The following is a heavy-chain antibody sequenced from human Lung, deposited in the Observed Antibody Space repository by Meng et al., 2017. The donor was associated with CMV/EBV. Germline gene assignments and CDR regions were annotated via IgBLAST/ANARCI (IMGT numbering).Heavy chain of an antibody. Sequence: SCAASGFTFNTYAMHWVRQAPGKELEWVAVISYDGSNKYTADSVQGRLTISRDNSKNNLYLQMNSLTVEDTAVYYCVRDQGGESMIAVLIERFGMDVWXQGTTVTVSS. CDR2: ISYDGSNK. V-gene: IGHV3-30-3*01. J-gene: IGHJ6*02. CDR3: VRDQGGESMIAVLIERFGMDV. CDR1: GFTFNTYA. D-gene: IGHD3-22*01.